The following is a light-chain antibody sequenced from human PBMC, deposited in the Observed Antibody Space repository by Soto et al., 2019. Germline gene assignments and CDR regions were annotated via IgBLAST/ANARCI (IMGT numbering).Light chain of an antibody. CDR1: QSVSRF. CDR2: DTS. V-gene: IGKV3-15*01. J-gene: IGKJ2*02. Sequence: EIVMTQSPATLSVSPGERVTLSCRASQSVSRFLAWYQQRHGQAPRLLIYDTSTRATGVPARFSGSGSGTEFSLTISSLQSEDFAVYYCQQYDNWPPCTFGQGTKLEVK. CDR3: QQYDNWPPCT.